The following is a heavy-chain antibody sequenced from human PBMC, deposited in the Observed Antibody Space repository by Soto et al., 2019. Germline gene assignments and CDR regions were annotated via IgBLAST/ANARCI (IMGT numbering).Heavy chain of an antibody. V-gene: IGHV3-21*01. CDR2: ISSSSSYI. D-gene: IGHD2-21*02. Sequence: EVQLVESGGGLVKPGGSLRLSCAASGFTFSSYSMNWVRQAPGKGLEWVSSISSSSSYIYYADSVKGRFTISRDNAKNSVYLQMNSLRAEDTAVYYCARDLFYGGNSDWFDPWGQGTLVTVSS. J-gene: IGHJ5*02. CDR3: ARDLFYGGNSDWFDP. CDR1: GFTFSSYS.